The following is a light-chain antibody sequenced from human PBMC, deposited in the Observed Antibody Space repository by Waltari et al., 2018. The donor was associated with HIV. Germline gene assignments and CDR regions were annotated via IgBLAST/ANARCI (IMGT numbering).Light chain of an antibody. CDR1: SSDIGAYAS. V-gene: IGLV2-8*01. CDR3: SSYGDNIRVL. CDR2: EVT. Sequence: QSALTQPPSASGSLGQSVTISCTGSSSDIGAYASVSWFQQHPHSAPKLLLYEVTKRPSGVPARFSGSRSGDTAFLSVSGLQPDDSAAYFCSSYGDNIRVLFGGGTNLTVL. J-gene: IGLJ2*01.